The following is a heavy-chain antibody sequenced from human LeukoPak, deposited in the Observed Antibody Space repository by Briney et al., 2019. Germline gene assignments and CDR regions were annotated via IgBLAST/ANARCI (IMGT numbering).Heavy chain of an antibody. D-gene: IGHD3-22*01. J-gene: IGHJ4*02. Sequence: GGSLRLSCAASGFTFSSYGMTWVRQAPGKGLEWVSYISSSSSTIYYADSVKGRFTISRDNAKNSLYLQLNSLRAEDTAVYYCARGVGYYYDSSGYHYFDYWGQGTLVTVSS. CDR3: ARGVGYYYDSSGYHYFDY. V-gene: IGHV3-48*01. CDR2: ISSSSSTI. CDR1: GFTFSSYG.